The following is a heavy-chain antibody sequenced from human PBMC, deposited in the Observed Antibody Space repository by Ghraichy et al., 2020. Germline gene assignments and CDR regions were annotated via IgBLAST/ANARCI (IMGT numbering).Heavy chain of an antibody. CDR3: ASELVGRNNYGSDY. V-gene: IGHV3-7*03. D-gene: IGHD5-18*01. Sequence: GGSLRLSCAASGFTFSSYWMSWVRQAPGKGLEWVANIKQDGSEKYYVDSVKGRFTISRDNAKKSLYLLMNSLRAEDTAVYYCASELVGRNNYGSDYWDQGTLXXGSS. J-gene: IGHJ4*02. CDR2: IKQDGSEK. CDR1: GFTFSSYW.